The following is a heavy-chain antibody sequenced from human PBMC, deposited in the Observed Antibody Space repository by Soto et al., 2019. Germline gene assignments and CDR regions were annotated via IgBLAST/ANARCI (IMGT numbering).Heavy chain of an antibody. CDR3: AKDRNSFGYDSFVH. V-gene: IGHV3-30*18. J-gene: IGHJ4*02. CDR2: LSSDGSSR. CDR1: GFTFSSYG. Sequence: PGGSLRLSCAASGFTFSSYGMHWVRQAPGKGLEWVALLSSDGSSRFYADSVKGRFTTSRDNSENTLYLQTNSLRNDDTAVYYCAKDRNSFGYDSFVHWGQGTLVTVSS. D-gene: IGHD3-22*01.